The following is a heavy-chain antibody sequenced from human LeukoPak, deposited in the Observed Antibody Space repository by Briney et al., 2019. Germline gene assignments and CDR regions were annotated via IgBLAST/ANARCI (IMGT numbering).Heavy chain of an antibody. CDR1: GGSISSGDYY. CDR3: ASAERNNWFDP. J-gene: IGHJ5*02. D-gene: IGHD1-1*01. CDR2: IYYSWST. V-gene: IGHV4-30-4*01. Sequence: SETLSLTCTVSGGSISSGDYYWSWIRQPPGKGLEWIGYIYYSWSTYYNPSLKSRVTISVDTSKNQFSLKLSSVTAADTAVYYCASAERNNWFDPWGQGTLVTVSS.